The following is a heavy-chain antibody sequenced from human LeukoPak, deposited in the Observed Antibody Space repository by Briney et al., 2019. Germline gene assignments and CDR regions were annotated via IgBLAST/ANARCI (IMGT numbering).Heavy chain of an antibody. CDR1: GFTFSNYG. CDR2: ISYDGSNK. D-gene: IGHD5-12*01. J-gene: IGHJ4*02. V-gene: IGHV3-30*18. CDR3: AKDRPAGYDGLVDY. Sequence: GGSLRLSCAASGFTFSNYGMHWVRQAPGKGLEWVAVISYDGSNKYYTDSVKGRFTISRDNSRNTLYLQMNSLRAEDTAVYYCAKDRPAGYDGLVDYWGQGTLVTVSS.